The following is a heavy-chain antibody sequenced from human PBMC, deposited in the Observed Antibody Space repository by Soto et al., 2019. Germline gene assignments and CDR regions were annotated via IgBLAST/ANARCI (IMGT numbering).Heavy chain of an antibody. CDR2: VYYTGST. V-gene: IGHV4-59*01. CDR3: ARSVAVPGAHIDY. D-gene: IGHD6-19*01. CDR1: GGSISGSY. Sequence: SETLSLTCIVSGGSISGSYWSWIRQSPGKGLEWLGYVYYTGSTNYSPSLRSRVSISVDTSKNEFSLRLSSVTAADTAVYFCARSVAVPGAHIDYWGQGTQVTVSS. J-gene: IGHJ4*02.